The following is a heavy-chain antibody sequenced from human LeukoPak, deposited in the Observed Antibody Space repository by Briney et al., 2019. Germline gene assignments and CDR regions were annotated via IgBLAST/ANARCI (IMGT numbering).Heavy chain of an antibody. CDR2: IYYSGST. CDR3: ARVSTIFGVVREDYYYYYYMDV. CDR1: GGSISSGDYY. V-gene: IGHV4-30-4*01. Sequence: PSETLSLTCTVSGGSISSGDYYWSWIRQPPGKGLEWIGYIYYSGSTYYNPSLKSRVTISVDTSKNQFSLKLSSVTAADTAVYYCARVSTIFGVVREDYYYYYYMDVWGKGTTVTVSS. J-gene: IGHJ6*03. D-gene: IGHD3-3*01.